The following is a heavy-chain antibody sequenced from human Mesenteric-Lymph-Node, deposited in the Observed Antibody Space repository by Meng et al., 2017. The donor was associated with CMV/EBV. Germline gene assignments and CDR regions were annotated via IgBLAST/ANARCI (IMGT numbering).Heavy chain of an antibody. CDR3: VREPRAMAVGGWYFDL. V-gene: IGHV3-74*01. Sequence: GESLKISCTASGFTFNSHWIHWVRQSPGKGLVWVSRINSDGSYTSYADSVKGRFTISRDNAKNTVYLEMNSLRAEDTAVYYCVREPRAMAVGGWYFDLWGRGTLVTVSS. CDR2: INSDGSYT. J-gene: IGHJ2*01. CDR1: GFTFNSHW. D-gene: IGHD5-24*01.